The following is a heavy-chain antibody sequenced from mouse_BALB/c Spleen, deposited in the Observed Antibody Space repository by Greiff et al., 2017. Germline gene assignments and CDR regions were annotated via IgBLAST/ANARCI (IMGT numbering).Heavy chain of an antibody. Sequence: VQLQQSGAELVRPGALVKLSCKASGFNIKDYYMHWVKQRPEQGLEWIGWIDPENGNTIYDPKFQGKASITADTSSNTAYLQLSSLTSEDTAVYYCASRGGYDKQPLDYWGQGTTLTVSS. D-gene: IGHD2-2*01. CDR3: ASRGGYDKQPLDY. CDR1: GFNIKDYY. V-gene: IGHV14-1*02. J-gene: IGHJ2*01. CDR2: IDPENGNT.